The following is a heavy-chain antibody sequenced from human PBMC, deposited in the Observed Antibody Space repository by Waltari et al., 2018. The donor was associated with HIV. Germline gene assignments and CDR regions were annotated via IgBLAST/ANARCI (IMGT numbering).Heavy chain of an antibody. CDR1: GFTFSSYS. J-gene: IGHJ6*02. CDR2: ISSSSSYI. Sequence: EVQLVESGGGLVKPGGSLRLSCAASGFTFSSYSTTWVRQAPGKGLEWVSSISSSSSYIYYADSVKGRFTISRDNAKNSLYLQMNSLRAEDTAVYYCARDYWGSSRGYGMDVWGQGTTVTVSS. D-gene: IGHD3-16*01. V-gene: IGHV3-21*01. CDR3: ARDYWGSSRGYGMDV.